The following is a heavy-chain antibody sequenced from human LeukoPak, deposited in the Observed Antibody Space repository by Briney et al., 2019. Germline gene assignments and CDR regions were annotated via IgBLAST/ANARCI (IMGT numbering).Heavy chain of an antibody. V-gene: IGHV4-39*01. Sequence: PSETLSLSRTVSGGSISSYSYYWGWIRQPPGKGLEWIGNIYYSGSTYYNPSLQSRVTISVDTSKNQFSLKLSSVTASDTAVYYCARRITIFGVVILPDAFDIWGQGTMVTVSS. D-gene: IGHD3-3*01. J-gene: IGHJ3*02. CDR1: GGSISSYSYY. CDR2: IYYSGST. CDR3: ARRITIFGVVILPDAFDI.